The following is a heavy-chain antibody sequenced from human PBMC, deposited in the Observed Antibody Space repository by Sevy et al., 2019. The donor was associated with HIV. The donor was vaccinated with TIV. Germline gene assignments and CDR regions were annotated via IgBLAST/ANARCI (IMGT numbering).Heavy chain of an antibody. D-gene: IGHD1-1*01. J-gene: IGHJ4*02. CDR2: ISSTSAYI. CDR1: GFTFSSYR. V-gene: IGHV3-21*01. Sequence: GESLKISCAASGFTFSSYRMTWVRQAPGKGLEWVSCISSTSAYINYADSVKGRFTISRDNAKNLLYLQIDSLRAEDTAVYYCARAVLEISTWRSDYWGQGTLVTVSS. CDR3: ARAVLEISTWRSDY.